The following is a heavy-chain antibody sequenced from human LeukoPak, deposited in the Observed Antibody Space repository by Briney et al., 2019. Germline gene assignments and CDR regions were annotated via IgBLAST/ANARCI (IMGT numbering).Heavy chain of an antibody. CDR1: GFTFDDYA. D-gene: IGHD3-16*02. Sequence: LAGRSLRLSCAASGFTFDDYAMHWVRQAPGEGLEWVSGISWNSATIAYADSVKGRFTISRDNAKNSLYLQMNSLRAEDTALYYCTKGRYARTFDCWGQGTLVTVSS. CDR2: ISWNSATI. J-gene: IGHJ4*02. CDR3: TKGRYARTFDC. V-gene: IGHV3-9*01.